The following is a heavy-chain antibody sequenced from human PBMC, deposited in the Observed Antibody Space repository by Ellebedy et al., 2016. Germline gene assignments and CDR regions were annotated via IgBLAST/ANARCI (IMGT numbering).Heavy chain of an antibody. J-gene: IGHJ2*01. V-gene: IGHV4-39*07. CDR1: GGSISSSSYY. CDR2: IYYSGST. CDR3: ARVASSGYYLGDWYFDL. D-gene: IGHD3-22*01. Sequence: SETLSLTXTVSGGSISSSSYYWGWIRQPPGKGLEWIGSIYYSGSTYYNPSLKSRVTISVDTSKNQFSLKLSSVTAADTAVYYCARVASSGYYLGDWYFDLWGRGTLVTVSS.